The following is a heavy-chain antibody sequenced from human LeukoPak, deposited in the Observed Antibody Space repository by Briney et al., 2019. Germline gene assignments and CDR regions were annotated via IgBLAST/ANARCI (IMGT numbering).Heavy chain of an antibody. Sequence: GGSLRLSCAASGFTFSSYIMNWVRQAPGKGLEWVSYISSSSSTIYYADSVKGRFTISRDNAKNSLYLQMNSLRAEDTAVYYCARNVEYSSSSGVFNIGGKGTMVPVS. V-gene: IGHV3-48*01. CDR1: GFTFSSYI. J-gene: IGHJ3*02. CDR3: ARNVEYSSSSGVFNI. D-gene: IGHD6-6*01. CDR2: ISSSSSTI.